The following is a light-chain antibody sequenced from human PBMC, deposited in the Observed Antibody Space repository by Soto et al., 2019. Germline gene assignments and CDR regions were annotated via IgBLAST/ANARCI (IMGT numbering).Light chain of an antibody. J-gene: IGLJ1*01. CDR2: EVS. Sequence: QSALAQPASVSGSPGQSITISCTGTSSDVGGYNYVSWYQQHPGKAPKLLIYEVSNRPSGVSHRFSGSKSGNTASLTISGLQAEDEADYYCSSYTITNILSYAFGTGTKVTVL. CDR1: SSDVGGYNY. CDR3: SSYTITNILSYA. V-gene: IGLV2-14*01.